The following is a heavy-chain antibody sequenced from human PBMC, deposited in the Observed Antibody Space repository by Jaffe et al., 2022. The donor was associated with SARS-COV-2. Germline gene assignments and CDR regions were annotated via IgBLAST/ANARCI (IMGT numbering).Heavy chain of an antibody. CDR1: GYTFTSYY. CDR3: ARGSTMVRGVRNLSPDWFDP. CDR2: INPSGGST. D-gene: IGHD3-10*01. J-gene: IGHJ5*02. Sequence: QVQLVQSGAEVKKPGASVKVSCKASGYTFTSYYMHWVRQAPGQGLEWMGIINPSGGSTSYAQKFQGRVTMTRDTSTSTVYMELSSLRSEDTAVYYCARGSTMVRGVRNLSPDWFDPWGQGTLVTVSS. V-gene: IGHV1-46*01.